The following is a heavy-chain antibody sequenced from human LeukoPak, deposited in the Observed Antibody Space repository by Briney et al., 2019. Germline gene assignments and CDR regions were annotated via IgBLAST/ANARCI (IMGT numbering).Heavy chain of an antibody. D-gene: IGHD1-26*01. V-gene: IGHV3-30-3*01. J-gene: IGHJ6*02. CDR2: ISYDGSNT. CDR3: GRGGRSNSGRQLLYYYYGMDF. CDR1: GFTFTSYA. Sequence: QPGGSLRLSCAASGFTFTSYAIHWVRQAPGKGLEWVAVISYDGSNTYYADSVKGRFTISRDNSKNTLYLQMNNLRVEDTAVYYCGRGGRSNSGRQLLYYYYGMDFWGQGTTVTVPS.